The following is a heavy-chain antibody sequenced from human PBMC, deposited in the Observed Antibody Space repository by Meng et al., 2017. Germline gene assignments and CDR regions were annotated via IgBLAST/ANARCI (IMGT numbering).Heavy chain of an antibody. CDR1: GFTYSSYA. J-gene: IGHJ4*02. CDR3: AHFDY. CDR2: ISYDGSNK. V-gene: IGHV3-30*01. Sequence: QVQLVESVGGVVQPVRSLRLSCAASGFTYSSYAMHWDRQAPGKGLEWVAVISYDGSNKYYADSVKGRFTISRDNSKNTLYLQMNSLRAEDTAVYYCAHFDYWGQGTLVTVSS.